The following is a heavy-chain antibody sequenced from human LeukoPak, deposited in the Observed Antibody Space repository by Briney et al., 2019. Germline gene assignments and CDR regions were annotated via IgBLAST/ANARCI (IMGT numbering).Heavy chain of an antibody. V-gene: IGHV3-30*02. D-gene: IGHD3-22*01. Sequence: GGSLRLSCAASGFMFSSYGMHWVRQAPGKGLEWLTFIRYDESNKYYADSVRGRFTISKDNSKNTLYLQMNSLRAEDTAVYYCAKDSGYHDSSGLGDYWGQGTLVTVSS. CDR1: GFMFSSYG. CDR3: AKDSGYHDSSGLGDY. J-gene: IGHJ4*02. CDR2: IRYDESNK.